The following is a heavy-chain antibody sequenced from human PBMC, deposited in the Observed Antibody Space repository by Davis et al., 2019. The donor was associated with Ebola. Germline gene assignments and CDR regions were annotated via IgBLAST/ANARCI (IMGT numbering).Heavy chain of an antibody. CDR2: IIPIFGTA. V-gene: IGHV1-69*06. CDR3: ARTGVTTVVIGDWYFDL. D-gene: IGHD4-23*01. J-gene: IGHJ2*01. CDR1: GGTFSSYA. Sequence: SVKVSCKASGGTFSSYAISWVRQAPGQGLEWMGGIIPIFGTANYAQKFQGRVTITADKSTSTAYMELSSLRSEDTAVYYCARTGVTTVVIGDWYFDLWGRGTLVTVSS.